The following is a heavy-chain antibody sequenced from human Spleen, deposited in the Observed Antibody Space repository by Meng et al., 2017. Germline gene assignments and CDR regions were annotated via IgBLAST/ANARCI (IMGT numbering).Heavy chain of an antibody. Sequence: SCAISGDSVSSNSAAWNWIRQSPSRGLEWLGRTYYRSKWYNDYAVSVKSRITINPDTSKNQFSLQLNSVTPEDTAVYYCARDGEIYCSGGSCYYYGMDVWGQGTTVTVSS. V-gene: IGHV6-1*01. CDR3: ARDGEIYCSGGSCYYYGMDV. J-gene: IGHJ6*02. CDR2: TYYRSKWYN. D-gene: IGHD2-15*01. CDR1: GDSVSSNSAA.